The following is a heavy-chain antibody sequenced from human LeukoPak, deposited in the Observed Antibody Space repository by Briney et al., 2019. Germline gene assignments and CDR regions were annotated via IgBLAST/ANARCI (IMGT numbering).Heavy chain of an antibody. CDR2: IYHSGST. Sequence: SETLSLTCTVSGGSISSGGYYWSWIRQPPGKGLEWIGYIYHSGSTYYNPSLKSRVTISVDRSKNQFSLKLSSVTAADTAVYYCARDVEWLFEGEGFPRAFDIWGQGTMVTVSS. D-gene: IGHD3-3*01. CDR3: ARDVEWLFEGEGFPRAFDI. J-gene: IGHJ3*02. V-gene: IGHV4-30-2*01. CDR1: GGSISSGGYY.